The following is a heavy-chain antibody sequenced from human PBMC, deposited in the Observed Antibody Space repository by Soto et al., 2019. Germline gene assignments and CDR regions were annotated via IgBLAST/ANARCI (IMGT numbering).Heavy chain of an antibody. CDR2: TYHSGNP. CDR1: CDTISTVGYT. J-gene: IGHJ6*02. V-gene: IGHV4-30-2*01. D-gene: IGHD6-13*01. Sequence: SETLPLTCGASCDTISTVGYTWAWFRQQPGKALEWIGHTYHSGNPYYNPSLKSRVIISVDRSKNQFSLKVRSVTAADTAVYYCANLIAAAGNYYYYGMDVWGQGTTVTVSS. CDR3: ANLIAAAGNYYYYGMDV.